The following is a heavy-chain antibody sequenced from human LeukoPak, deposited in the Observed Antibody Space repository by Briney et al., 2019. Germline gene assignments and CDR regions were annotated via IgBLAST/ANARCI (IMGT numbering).Heavy chain of an antibody. Sequence: PGGSLRLSCSASGFSFTDYYMSWFRLSPDKGPEWIAYITSSGATTEYANSVKGRFTISRVNAKDSLYLQMNSLRPDDTAVYYCARDPDYGDPYWGQGTLVTVSS. CDR1: GFSFTDYY. D-gene: IGHD4/OR15-4a*01. CDR3: ARDPDYGDPY. V-gene: IGHV3-11*01. CDR2: ITSSGATT. J-gene: IGHJ4*02.